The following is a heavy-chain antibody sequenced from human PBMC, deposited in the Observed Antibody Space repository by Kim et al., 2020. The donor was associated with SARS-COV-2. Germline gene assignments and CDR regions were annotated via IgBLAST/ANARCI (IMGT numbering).Heavy chain of an antibody. D-gene: IGHD3-9*01. Sequence: GGSLRLSCAASGFTFSSYAMSWVRQAPGKGLEWVSAISGSGGSTYYADSVKGRFTISRDNSKNTLYLQMNSLRAEDTAVYYCAKGGPKYYDILTAHYGMDVWGQGTTVTVSS. CDR3: AKGGPKYYDILTAHYGMDV. CDR2: ISGSGGST. J-gene: IGHJ6*02. CDR1: GFTFSSYA. V-gene: IGHV3-23*01.